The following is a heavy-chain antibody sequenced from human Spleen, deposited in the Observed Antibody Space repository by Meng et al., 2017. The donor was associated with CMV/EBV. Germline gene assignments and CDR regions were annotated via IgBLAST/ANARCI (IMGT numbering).Heavy chain of an antibody. CDR2: IDPYSGDT. V-gene: IGHV1-2*02. Sequence: ASVKVSCKAYGYTFSGYYIHWVRQAPGQGLEWMGWIDPYSGDTNYAQKFRGRVTMTRDTSASTAYMDLSLRSDDTAVYYCARRGITGLGYYAMDVWGQGTTVTVSS. D-gene: IGHD3-10*01. CDR3: ARRGITGLGYYAMDV. CDR1: GYTFSGYY. J-gene: IGHJ6*02.